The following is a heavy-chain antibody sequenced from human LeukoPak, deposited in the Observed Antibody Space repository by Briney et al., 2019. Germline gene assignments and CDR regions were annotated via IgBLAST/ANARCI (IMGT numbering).Heavy chain of an antibody. CDR1: GYTFTGYY. Sequence: ASVKVSCKASGYTFTGYYMHWVRQAPGQGLEWMGWINPNSGGTNYAQKFQGWVTMTRDTSISTAYMELSRLRSDDTAVYYCARGIRYSSSSYYFDYWGQGTLVTVSS. D-gene: IGHD6-13*01. V-gene: IGHV1-2*04. CDR3: ARGIRYSSSSYYFDY. J-gene: IGHJ4*02. CDR2: INPNSGGT.